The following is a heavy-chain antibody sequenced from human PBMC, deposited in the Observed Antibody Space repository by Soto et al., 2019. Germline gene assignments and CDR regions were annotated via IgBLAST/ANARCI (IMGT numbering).Heavy chain of an antibody. CDR3: ARALTTVTLFDP. V-gene: IGHV4-31*03. CDR1: GGSISSGGYY. D-gene: IGHD4-17*01. Sequence: QVQLQESGPGLVKPSQTLSLTCTVSGGSISSGGYYWSWIRQHPGKGLEWIGYIYYSGSTHYNPSITRRVTISVDTSKNQFSLKLSSVTAADTAVYYCARALTTVTLFDPWGQGTLVTVSS. J-gene: IGHJ5*02. CDR2: IYYSGST.